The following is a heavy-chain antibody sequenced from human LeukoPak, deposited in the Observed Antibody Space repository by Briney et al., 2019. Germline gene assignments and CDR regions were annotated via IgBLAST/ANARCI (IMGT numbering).Heavy chain of an antibody. CDR1: GFTVSSNY. J-gene: IGHJ4*01. D-gene: IGHD6-19*01. V-gene: IGHV3-53*01. CDR3: ARERFRSGWYDY. Sequence: GGSLRLSCAASGFTVSSNYMSWVRPAPGKGLEWVSVIYSGGSTYYADSVKGRFTISRDNSKNTLYPQMNSLRAEDTAVYYCARERFRSGWYDYWVHGTLVTVSS. CDR2: IYSGGST.